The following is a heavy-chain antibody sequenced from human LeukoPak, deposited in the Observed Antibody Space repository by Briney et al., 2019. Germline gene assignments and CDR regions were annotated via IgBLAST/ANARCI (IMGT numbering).Heavy chain of an antibody. Sequence: GGSLRLSCAASGFTFSNYGMHWVRQAPGKGLVWVSRIKSDGSYRTYADSVEGRFTIPRDNAKNTLYLQLNSLKAEDTAVYYCVTGGSGYFTHWGQGTLVTVSS. D-gene: IGHD3-3*01. CDR1: GFTFSNYG. J-gene: IGHJ4*02. V-gene: IGHV3-74*01. CDR2: IKSDGSYR. CDR3: VTGGSGYFTH.